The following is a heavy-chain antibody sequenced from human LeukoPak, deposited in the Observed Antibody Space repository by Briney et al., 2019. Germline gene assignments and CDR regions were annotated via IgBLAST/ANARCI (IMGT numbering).Heavy chain of an antibody. J-gene: IGHJ6*03. CDR2: ITGSGVTT. CDR1: GFTFNRNA. Sequence: GGXXRLSCAASGFTFNRNAMKWVRQVPGKGLEWVSVITGSGVTTYYADSVKGGFTISRDNFKKRLYMEMKRLREEDTGVYYCATRNGYTGSSYLVSDFYYYYMDVWGKGTTVTVSS. D-gene: IGHD6-6*01. CDR3: ATRNGYTGSSYLVSDFYYYYMDV. V-gene: IGHV3-23*01.